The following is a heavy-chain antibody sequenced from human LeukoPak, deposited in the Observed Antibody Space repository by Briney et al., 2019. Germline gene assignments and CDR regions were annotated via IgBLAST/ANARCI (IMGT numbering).Heavy chain of an antibody. CDR2: ISSSGSTI. D-gene: IGHD3-22*01. V-gene: IGHV3-48*03. CDR1: GFTFSSYE. J-gene: IGHJ4*02. CDR3: ARGGRDPTYYYDSSGYYLFDY. Sequence: GGSLRLSCAASGFTFSSYEMNWVRQAPGKGLEWVSYISSSGSTIYYADSVKGRFTISRDNAKNSLYLQMNSLRAEDMAVYYCARGGRDPTYYYDSSGYYLFDYWGQGTLVTVSS.